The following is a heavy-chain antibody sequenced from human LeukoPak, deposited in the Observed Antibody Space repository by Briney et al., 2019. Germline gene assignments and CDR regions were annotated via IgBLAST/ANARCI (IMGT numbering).Heavy chain of an antibody. Sequence: GGSLRLSCAASGFTFSSYWMHWVRQAPGQGLVWVSRISTDGSSTTYADSVKGRFTISRDNVKNTLFLQMNSLRAEDTAVYYCASYLTSIPSGMDVWGQGTTVTVSS. D-gene: IGHD2/OR15-2a*01. CDR2: ISTDGSST. CDR1: GFTFSSYW. J-gene: IGHJ6*02. CDR3: ASYLTSIPSGMDV. V-gene: IGHV3-74*01.